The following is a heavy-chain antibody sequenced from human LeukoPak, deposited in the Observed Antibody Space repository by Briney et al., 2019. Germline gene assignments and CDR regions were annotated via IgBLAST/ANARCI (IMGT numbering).Heavy chain of an antibody. D-gene: IGHD3-22*01. Sequence: GGSLRLSCAASGFTFSSYEMSWVRQAPGKGLEWVAFISSSGTTMYYADSVKGRFTISRDNAKNSLYLQMNSLRAEDTAVYYCARHIGTTSSGYYPYWGQGTLVTVSS. J-gene: IGHJ4*02. V-gene: IGHV3-48*03. CDR2: ISSSGTTM. CDR1: GFTFSSYE. CDR3: ARHIGTTSSGYYPY.